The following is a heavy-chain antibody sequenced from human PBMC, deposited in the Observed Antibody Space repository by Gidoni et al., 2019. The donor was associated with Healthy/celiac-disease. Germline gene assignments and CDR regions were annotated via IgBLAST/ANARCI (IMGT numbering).Heavy chain of an antibody. CDR2: IYTSGGT. Sequence: QVQLQESGPGLVKPSETLSLTCTVSGGSISSYYWSWIRQPAGKGLEWIGRIYTSGGTNYHPSLKSRVTMSVDTSKNQFSLKLSSVTAADTAVYYCARDLGGLDRRGANWFDPWGQGTLVTVSS. D-gene: IGHD1-1*01. CDR3: ARDLGGLDRRGANWFDP. V-gene: IGHV4-4*07. CDR1: GGSISSYY. J-gene: IGHJ5*02.